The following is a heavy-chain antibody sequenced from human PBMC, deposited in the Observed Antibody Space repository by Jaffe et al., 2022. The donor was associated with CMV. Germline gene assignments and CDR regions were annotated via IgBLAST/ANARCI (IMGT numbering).Heavy chain of an antibody. CDR1: AGSFSGHH. Sequence: QVQLHQWGAGLLKPSETLSLTCAVYAGSFSGHHWSWIRQPPGKGLEWIGEIIHSGSTNYNPSLKSRVTISVDTSKNQFFLRMSSVTAADTAVYYCARGRIAAAGRYDYGMDVWGQGTTVTVSS. CDR2: IIHSGST. D-gene: IGHD6-13*01. V-gene: IGHV4-34*01. J-gene: IGHJ6*02. CDR3: ARGRIAAAGRYDYGMDV.